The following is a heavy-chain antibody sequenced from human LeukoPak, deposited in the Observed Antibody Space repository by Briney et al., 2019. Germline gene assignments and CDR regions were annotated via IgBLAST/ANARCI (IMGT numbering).Heavy chain of an antibody. V-gene: IGHV4-34*01. J-gene: IGHJ4*02. CDR3: AFSGGSGSYYNFPLDY. Sequence: SETLSLTCAVYGGSFSDSYWSWIRQPPGKGLEWIGDINHSGSTNYNPSLKSRVTISLDTSKNQFSLKLSSVTAADTAVYYCAFSGGSGSYYNFPLDYRGQGTLVTVSS. CDR1: GGSFSDSY. D-gene: IGHD3-10*01. CDR2: INHSGST.